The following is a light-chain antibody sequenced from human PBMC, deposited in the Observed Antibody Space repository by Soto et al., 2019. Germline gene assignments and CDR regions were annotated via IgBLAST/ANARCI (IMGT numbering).Light chain of an antibody. V-gene: IGLV1-47*01. CDR1: SSNIGTNY. J-gene: IGLJ3*02. CDR2: RNN. CDR3: AVWDDSLSGRV. Sequence: QAVVTQPPSASGTPGQGVTISCSGSSSNIGTNYVYWYQQLPGTAPKLLIYRNNQRPSGVPDRFSGSKSGTSASLAISGLRSEDEADYYCAVWDDSLSGRVFGGGTKLTVL.